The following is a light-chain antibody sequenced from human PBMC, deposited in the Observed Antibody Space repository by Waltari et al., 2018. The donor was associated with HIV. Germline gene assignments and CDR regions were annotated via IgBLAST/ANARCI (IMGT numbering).Light chain of an antibody. J-gene: IGLJ3*02. CDR3: QSYDSDSLV. CDR2: EDN. V-gene: IGLV6-57*01. CDR1: SGSVAANF. Sequence: NFMLTQPHSVSASPGETVTISCTHSSGSVAANFVQWFQQRPGSSPTTVIYEDNERPSGVPDRFLGSNDNSSSSASFTAFLAISGLKTEDEAVYYCQSYDSDSLVCGGGTRLTGL.